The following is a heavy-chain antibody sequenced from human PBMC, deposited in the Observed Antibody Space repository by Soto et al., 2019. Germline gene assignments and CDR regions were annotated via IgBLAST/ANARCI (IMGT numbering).Heavy chain of an antibody. J-gene: IGHJ4*02. CDR2: ISYDGSSK. V-gene: IGHV3-30*18. D-gene: IGHD2-15*01. CDR1: EFTFRSYG. Sequence: PGGSLRLSCAASEFTFRSYGMYWVRQAPGRGLDWVALISYDGSSKYYTDSVKGRFTISRDNSKNTLYLQMNSLRPEDTAVYYCAKNFSPPSPDSLFDFWGQGTLVTVSS. CDR3: AKNFSPPSPDSLFDF.